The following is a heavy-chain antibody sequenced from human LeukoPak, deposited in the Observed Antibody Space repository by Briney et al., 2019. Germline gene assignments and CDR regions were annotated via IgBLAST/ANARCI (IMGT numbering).Heavy chain of an antibody. CDR2: IYYSGST. CDR3: ARTSGYGGVYY. D-gene: IGHD4-23*01. Sequence: SRTQSLTCTVSGGSISSSSYYWSWIRQPPGKGLEWIGYIYYSGSTNYNPSLKSRVTISVDTSKNQFSLKLSSVTAADTAVYYCARTSGYGGVYYWGQGTLVAVSS. CDR1: GGSISSSSYY. V-gene: IGHV4-61*05. J-gene: IGHJ4*02.